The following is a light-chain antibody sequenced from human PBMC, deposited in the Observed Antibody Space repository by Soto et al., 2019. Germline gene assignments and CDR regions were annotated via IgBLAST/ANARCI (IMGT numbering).Light chain of an antibody. CDR3: QYYKEYST. CDR2: EAS. J-gene: IGKJ1*01. CDR1: QSISSW. V-gene: IGKV1-5*03. Sequence: DIQMTQSPSTLSASVGDRVTITCRASQSISSWLAWYQQKPGKAPKLLIYEASSSEIGVPPRFSGSGFGTEFNLTISSLQPDDFATYYCQYYKEYSTFGQGNRLEIK.